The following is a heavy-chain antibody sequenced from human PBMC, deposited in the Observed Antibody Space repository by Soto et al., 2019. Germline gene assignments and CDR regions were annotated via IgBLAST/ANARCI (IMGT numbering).Heavy chain of an antibody. CDR2: IYHSGST. CDR3: ARGREVVAAKSVFDY. CDR1: GGSISSSNW. J-gene: IGHJ4*02. D-gene: IGHD2-15*01. V-gene: IGHV4-4*02. Sequence: SETLSLTCAVSGGSISSSNWWSWVRQPPGKGLEWIGEIYHSGSTNYNPSLKSRVTISVDKSKNQFSLKLSSVTAADTAVYYCARGREVVAAKSVFDYWGQGTLVTVSS.